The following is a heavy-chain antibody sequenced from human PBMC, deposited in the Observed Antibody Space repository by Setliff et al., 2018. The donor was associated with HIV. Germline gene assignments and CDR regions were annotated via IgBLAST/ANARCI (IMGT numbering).Heavy chain of an antibody. CDR1: GFTFSSAW. CDR3: AKLQEGHVYSHYDS. CDR2: IRQDGTDK. J-gene: IGHJ4*02. D-gene: IGHD2-21*01. Sequence: PGGSLRLSCAASGFTFSSAWMGWVRQAPGKGREWVAKIRQDGTDKYYVDSVKGRLTISRDNAQNALYLHMNSLRAEDTAVYYCAKLQEGHVYSHYDSWGQGTLVTVSS. V-gene: IGHV3-7*03.